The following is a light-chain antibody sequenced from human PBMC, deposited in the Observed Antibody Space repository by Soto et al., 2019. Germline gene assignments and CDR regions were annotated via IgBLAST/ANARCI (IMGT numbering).Light chain of an antibody. Sequence: ALTQPASVSGSPGQSITISCTGTSSDVGGYNYVSWYQQHPGKAPKLMIYDVSNRPSGVSNRFSGSKSGNTASLTISGLQAEDEADYYCSSYTSSSTPWVVFGGGTKLTVL. V-gene: IGLV2-14*01. J-gene: IGLJ2*01. CDR1: SSDVGGYNY. CDR2: DVS. CDR3: SSYTSSSTPWVV.